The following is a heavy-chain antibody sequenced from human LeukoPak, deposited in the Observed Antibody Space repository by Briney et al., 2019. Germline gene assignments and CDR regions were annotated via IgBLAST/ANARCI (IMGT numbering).Heavy chain of an antibody. CDR2: ISSSSSTI. CDR3: ARTGDCSGGSCYSGFDY. V-gene: IGHV3-48*01. Sequence: PGGSLRLSCAASGFTFSSCSMNWVRQAPGKGLEWVSYISSSSSTIYYADSVKGRFTISRDNAKNSLYLQMNSLRAEDTAVYYCARTGDCSGGSCYSGFDYWGQGTLVTVSS. J-gene: IGHJ4*02. D-gene: IGHD2-15*01. CDR1: GFTFSSCS.